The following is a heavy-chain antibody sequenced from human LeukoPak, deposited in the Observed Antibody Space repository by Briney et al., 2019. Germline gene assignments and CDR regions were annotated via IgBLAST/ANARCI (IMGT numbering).Heavy chain of an antibody. CDR3: ARAYGSGSYPYYFDY. J-gene: IGHJ4*02. V-gene: IGHV3-30-3*01. Sequence: PGGSLRLSCAASGFTFSSYAMHWVRQAPGKGLEWVAVISYDGSNKYYADSVKGRFTISRDNAKNSLYLQMNSLRAEDTAVYYCARAYGSGSYPYYFDYWGQGTLVTVSS. CDR2: ISYDGSNK. CDR1: GFTFSSYA. D-gene: IGHD3-10*01.